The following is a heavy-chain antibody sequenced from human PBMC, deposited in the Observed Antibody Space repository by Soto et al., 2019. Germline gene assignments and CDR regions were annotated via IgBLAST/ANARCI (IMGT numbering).Heavy chain of an antibody. CDR2: ISGSGGST. J-gene: IGHJ4*02. CDR1: GFTFSSYA. V-gene: IGHV3-23*01. CDR3: ATLTIFGVVITDDY. Sequence: GSLRLSCAASGFTFSSYAMSWVRQAPGKGLEWVSAISGSGGSTYYADSVKGRFTISRDNSKNTLYLQMNSLRAEDTAVYYCATLTIFGVVITDDYWGQGTLVTVSS. D-gene: IGHD3-3*01.